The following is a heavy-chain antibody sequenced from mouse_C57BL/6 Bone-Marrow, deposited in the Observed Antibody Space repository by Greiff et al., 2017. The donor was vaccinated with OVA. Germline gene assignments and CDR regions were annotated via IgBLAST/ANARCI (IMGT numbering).Heavy chain of an antibody. Sequence: VQLQQSGAELVRPGASVKLSCKASGFNIKDDYMHWVKQRPEQGLEWIGWIDPDNGDTEYASKFQGKATITADPSSNTAYMQLSSLPSEDTAFYDCKGLFYYAMDGWGHGTSVTVSS. CDR2: IDPDNGDT. D-gene: IGHD3-3*01. V-gene: IGHV14-4*01. J-gene: IGHJ4*01. CDR1: GFNIKDDY. CDR3: KGLFYYAMDG.